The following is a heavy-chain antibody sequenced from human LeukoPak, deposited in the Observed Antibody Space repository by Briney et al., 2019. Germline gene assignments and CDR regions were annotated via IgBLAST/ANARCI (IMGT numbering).Heavy chain of an antibody. D-gene: IGHD3-10*01. V-gene: IGHV3-23*01. J-gene: IGHJ4*02. Sequence: GGSLRLSCAASGFTFSSYAMMWVRQAPGKGLEWVSSITGSGGGTYYADSVRGRFTISRDKSKNTLYLQMNSLRAEDTAVYFCVKGFVHPTYYFEYWGQGTLVTVSS. CDR3: VKGFVHPTYYFEY. CDR2: ITGSGGGT. CDR1: GFTFSSYA.